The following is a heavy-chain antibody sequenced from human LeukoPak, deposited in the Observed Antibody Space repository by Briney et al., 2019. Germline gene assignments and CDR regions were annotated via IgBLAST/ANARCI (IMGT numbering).Heavy chain of an antibody. CDR2: INSDGSSA. J-gene: IGHJ4*02. V-gene: IGHV3-74*01. CDR1: GFTFSSYG. CDR3: ARGRYYLEY. Sequence: GGSLRLSCAASGFTFSSYGMHWVRQAPGMGLVWVSRINSDGSSATYADSVKGRFTISRDNAKNTLFLQVKSLRAEDTAVYYCARGRYYLEYWGQGTLVAVSS.